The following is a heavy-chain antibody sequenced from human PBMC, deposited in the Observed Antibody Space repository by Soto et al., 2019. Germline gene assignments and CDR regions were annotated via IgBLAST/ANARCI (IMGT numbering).Heavy chain of an antibody. J-gene: IGHJ3*01. CDR1: SVNFSGYV. D-gene: IGHD6-6*01. CDR2: ISGSGGST. V-gene: IGHV3-23*01. CDR3: AKVEYSSSSSAFYF. Sequence: VGPLGLSCTSSSVNFSGYVMSWDRHAPGKGLEWVSAISGSGGSTFYEASVEGRFSSSRASSKNTLYLKMKGWRAENTAVYYCAKVEYSSSSSAFYFRGQGTIVTVSS.